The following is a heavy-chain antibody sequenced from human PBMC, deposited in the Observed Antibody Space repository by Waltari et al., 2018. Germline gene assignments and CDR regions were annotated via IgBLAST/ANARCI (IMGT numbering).Heavy chain of an antibody. V-gene: IGHV4-4*02. CDR3: ARDRGRGLYLDT. D-gene: IGHD2-15*01. J-gene: IGHJ5*02. Sequence: QLQLQESGPGLVKPSGTLSLSCAVSGDSVSSSSWWSWVRQSPQKGLEWKGQVLPSGRANYGQSFASRVTVSGDTSNNVCSRRVTSATAADTAVYFCARDRGRGLYLDTWGPGTLVTVSP. CDR1: GDSVSSSSW. CDR2: VLPSGRA.